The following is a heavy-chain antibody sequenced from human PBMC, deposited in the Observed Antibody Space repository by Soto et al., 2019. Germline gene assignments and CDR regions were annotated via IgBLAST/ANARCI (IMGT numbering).Heavy chain of an antibody. CDR3: ARDHLILPAHDFFYGSDV. D-gene: IGHD2-21*02. CDR1: GFAFSMYS. V-gene: IGHV3-7*03. Sequence: GGSLRLSCEVSGFAFSMYSMSWVRQSPGKGLEWVAKIPQDGVDGHYADSVKGRFIISRDNDKNSLHLQLNNLRAEDTAVYYCARDHLILPAHDFFYGSDVWGRGATVTVSS. J-gene: IGHJ6*02. CDR2: IPQDGVDG.